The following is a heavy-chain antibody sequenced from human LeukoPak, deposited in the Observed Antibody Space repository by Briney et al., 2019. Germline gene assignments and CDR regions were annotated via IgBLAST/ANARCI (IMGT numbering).Heavy chain of an antibody. V-gene: IGHV3-7*01. D-gene: IGHD3-22*01. CDR2: IKQDGSEK. CDR3: ARETSYYYDSSGYPDY. CDR1: GFTFSSYW. Sequence: GGSLRLSCAASGFTFSSYWMSWVRQAPGKGLEWVANIKQDGSEKYYVDSVKGRFTISRDNAKNTLYLQMNSLRAEDTAVYYCARETSYYYDSSGYPDYWGQGTLVTVSS. J-gene: IGHJ4*02.